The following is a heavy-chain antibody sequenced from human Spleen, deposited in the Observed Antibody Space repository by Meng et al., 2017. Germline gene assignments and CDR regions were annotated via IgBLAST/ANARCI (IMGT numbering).Heavy chain of an antibody. J-gene: IGHJ5*01. CDR2: ISSSSSYI. CDR1: GFTFSSYS. V-gene: IGHV3-21*01. Sequence: GESLKISCAASGFTFSSYSMNWVRQAPGKGLEWVSSISSSSSYIYYADSVKGRFTISRDNAKNSLYLQMNSLRPEDTAVYYCAREGGIVGALDSWGQGTLVTVSS. CDR3: AREGGIVGALDS. D-gene: IGHD1-26*01.